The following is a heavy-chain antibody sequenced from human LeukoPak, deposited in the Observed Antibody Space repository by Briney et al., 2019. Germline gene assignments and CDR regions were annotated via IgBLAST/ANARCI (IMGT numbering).Heavy chain of an antibody. V-gene: IGHV5-51*01. D-gene: IGHD3-10*01. Sequence: GESPKISCKGSGYSFTSYWIGWVRQMPGKGLEWMGIIYPGDSDTRYSPSFQGQVTISADKSISTAYLQWRSLKASDTAMYYCATYRVYDSGTRPTILEDYFYGLDVWGQGTTVTVSS. J-gene: IGHJ6*02. CDR3: ATYRVYDSGTRPTILEDYFYGLDV. CDR2: IYPGDSDT. CDR1: GYSFTSYW.